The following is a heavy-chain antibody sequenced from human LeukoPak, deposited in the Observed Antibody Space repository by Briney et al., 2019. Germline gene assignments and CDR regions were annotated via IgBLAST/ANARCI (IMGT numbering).Heavy chain of an antibody. CDR1: GYSISSGYY. V-gene: IGHV4-38-2*02. Sequence: SETLSLTCTVSGYSISSGYYWGWIRQPPGKGLEWIGCIYHSGSTYYNPSLKSRVTISVDTSKNQFSLKLSSVTAADTAVYYCARQDIVVVVAATPGDYYYMDVWGKGTTVTVSS. J-gene: IGHJ6*03. D-gene: IGHD2-15*01. CDR3: ARQDIVVVVAATPGDYYYMDV. CDR2: IYHSGST.